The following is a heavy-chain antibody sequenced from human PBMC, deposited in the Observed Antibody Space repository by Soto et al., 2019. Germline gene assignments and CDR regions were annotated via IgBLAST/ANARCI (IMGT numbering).Heavy chain of an antibody. D-gene: IGHD1-26*01. CDR1: GGSISSYY. CDR2: IYYSGST. J-gene: IGHJ6*02. Sequence: SETLSLTCTVSGGSISSYYWSWIRQPPGKGLEWIGYIYYSGSTNYNPSLKSRVTISVDTSKNQFSLKLSSVTAADTAVYYCAREVGWYNGMDVWGQGTTVTVSS. V-gene: IGHV4-59*01. CDR3: AREVGWYNGMDV.